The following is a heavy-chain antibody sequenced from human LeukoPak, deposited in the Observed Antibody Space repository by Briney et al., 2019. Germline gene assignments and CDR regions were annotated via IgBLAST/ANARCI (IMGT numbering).Heavy chain of an antibody. D-gene: IGHD1-26*01. J-gene: IGHJ4*02. V-gene: IGHV3-23*01. CDR1: GFTFSSYA. CDR3: AKDIYSRFYYGADYFDY. CDR2: ISGSGSST. Sequence: GGSLRLSCAVSGFTFSSYAMSWVRQAPGKGLEWVSAISGSGSSTYYADSVKGRFTISRDNSKNTLYLQMNSLRAEDTAVYYCAKDIYSRFYYGADYFDYWGQGTLVTVSS.